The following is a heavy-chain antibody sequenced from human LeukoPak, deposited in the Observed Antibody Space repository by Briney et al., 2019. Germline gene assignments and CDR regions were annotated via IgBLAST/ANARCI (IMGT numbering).Heavy chain of an antibody. CDR3: ARVDMATTWCSDI. Sequence: PSETLSLTCIVSGGSISSSSYYWGWIRQPPGKGLEWIGSIYYSGSTYYNPSLKSRVTISVDTSKNQFSLKLSSVTAADTAVYYCARVDMATTWCSDIWGQGTMVTVSS. CDR2: IYYSGST. J-gene: IGHJ3*02. CDR1: GGSISSSSYY. V-gene: IGHV4-39*01. D-gene: IGHD5-24*01.